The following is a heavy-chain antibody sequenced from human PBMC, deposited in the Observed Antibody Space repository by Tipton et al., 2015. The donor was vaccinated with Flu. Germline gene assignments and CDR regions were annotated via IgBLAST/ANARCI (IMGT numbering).Heavy chain of an antibody. CDR1: GGSISSYY. Sequence: TLSLTCTVSGGSISSYYWSWIRQPPGKGLEWIGYIYYSGSTNYNPSLKSRVTISVDTSKNQFSLKLSSVTAADTAVYYCASITSYYYDSSGYLDWYFDLWGRGTLVTVSS. CDR3: ASITSYYYDSSGYLDWYFDL. CDR2: IYYSGST. J-gene: IGHJ2*01. D-gene: IGHD3-22*01. V-gene: IGHV4-59*08.